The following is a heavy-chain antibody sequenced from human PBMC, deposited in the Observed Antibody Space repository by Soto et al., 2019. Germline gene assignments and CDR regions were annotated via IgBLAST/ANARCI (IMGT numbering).Heavy chain of an antibody. D-gene: IGHD3-22*01. J-gene: IGHJ3*02. CDR2: IIPIFGTA. CDR3: AAVNYYDSSGYYPNAFDI. CDR1: GGTFSSYA. V-gene: IGHV1-69*05. Sequence: SVKVSCKASGGTFSSYAISWVRQAPGQGLEWMGGIIPIFGTANYAQKFQGRVTITRDMSTSTAYMELSSLRSEDTAVYYCAAVNYYDSSGYYPNAFDIWGQGTMVTVSS.